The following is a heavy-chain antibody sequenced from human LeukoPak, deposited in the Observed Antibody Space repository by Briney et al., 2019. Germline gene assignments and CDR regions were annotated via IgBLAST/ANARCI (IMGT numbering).Heavy chain of an antibody. CDR2: INHSGST. D-gene: IGHD2-2*01. Sequence: PSETLSLTCAVYGGSFSGYCWSWIRQPPGKGLEWIGEINHSGSTNYNPSLKSRVTISVDTSKNQFSLKLSSVTAADTAVYYCARPGEGYCSSTSCYAWYYFDYWGHGTLVTVSS. J-gene: IGHJ4*01. CDR3: ARPGEGYCSSTSCYAWYYFDY. CDR1: GGSFSGYC. V-gene: IGHV4-34*01.